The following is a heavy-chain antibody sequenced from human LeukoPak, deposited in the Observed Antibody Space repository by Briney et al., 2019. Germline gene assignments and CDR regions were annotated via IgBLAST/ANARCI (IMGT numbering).Heavy chain of an antibody. CDR3: ARELWFGEFYFDY. CDR2: INPNSGGT. V-gene: IGHV1-2*02. D-gene: IGHD3-10*01. CDR1: GYIVTVYY. Sequence: ASVTVSFTATGYIVTVYYMHWIRQAPGQGLGRMGWINPNSGGTNYAQKFQGRVTMTRDTFISTVYMDLSRLRSDDTAVYYCARELWFGEFYFDYWGQGTLVTVSS. J-gene: IGHJ4*02.